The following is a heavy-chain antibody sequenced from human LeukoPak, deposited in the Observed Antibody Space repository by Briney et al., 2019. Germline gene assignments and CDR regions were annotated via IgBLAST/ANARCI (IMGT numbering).Heavy chain of an antibody. Sequence: ASVKVSCKASGYTFTSYDINWVRQAPGQGLEWMGWINPNSGGTNYAQKFQGRVTMTRDTSISTAYMELSRLRSDDTAVYYCARDPPSFYDFWSGSDAFDIWGQGTMVTVSS. CDR1: GYTFTSYD. D-gene: IGHD3-3*01. CDR2: INPNSGGT. J-gene: IGHJ3*02. CDR3: ARDPPSFYDFWSGSDAFDI. V-gene: IGHV1-2*02.